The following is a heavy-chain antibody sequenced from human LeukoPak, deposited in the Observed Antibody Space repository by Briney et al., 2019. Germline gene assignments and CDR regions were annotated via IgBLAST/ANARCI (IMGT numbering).Heavy chain of an antibody. Sequence: GGSLRLSCTASGFTFSSYSMSWVRQAPGKGLEWVANINQDGSQKYYVDSMKGRFTISRDNAMNSLYLQMNSLRVEDTAVYYCTRAEKLELASWGQGALVTVSS. CDR2: INQDGSQK. J-gene: IGHJ5*01. CDR3: TRAEKLELAS. D-gene: IGHD1-1*01. CDR1: GFTFSSYS. V-gene: IGHV3-7*04.